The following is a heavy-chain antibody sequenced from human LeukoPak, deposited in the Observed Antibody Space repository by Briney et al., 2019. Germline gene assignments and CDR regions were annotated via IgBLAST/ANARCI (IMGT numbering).Heavy chain of an antibody. CDR1: GYTFTSYG. D-gene: IGHD3-22*01. CDR3: ARDRRYYDSSGYYPYFQH. V-gene: IGHV1-18*01. CDR2: ISAYNGNT. Sequence: ASVKVSCKASGYTFTSYGISWVRQAPGQGLEWMGWISAYNGNTNYAQKLQGRVTMTTDTSTSTAYMELRSLRSDDTAVYYCARDRRYYDSSGYYPYFQHWGQGTLVTVSS. J-gene: IGHJ1*01.